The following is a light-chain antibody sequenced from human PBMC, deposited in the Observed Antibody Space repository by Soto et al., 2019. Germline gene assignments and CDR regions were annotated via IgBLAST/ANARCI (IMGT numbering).Light chain of an antibody. V-gene: IGKV1-39*01. CDR1: QRITAY. CDR3: QQSYSTPYT. Sequence: DVQMTQSPSSLSASVGDRVTITCRASQRITAYLNWYQHKPGKAPQLLIYAASSLHSGVPSRFSGSGSGTDFTLTISSLQPEDFATYYCQQSYSTPYTFGQGTKLEI. J-gene: IGKJ2*01. CDR2: AAS.